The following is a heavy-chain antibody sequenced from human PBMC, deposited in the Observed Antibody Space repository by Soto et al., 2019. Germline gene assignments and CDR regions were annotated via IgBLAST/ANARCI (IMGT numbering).Heavy chain of an antibody. CDR3: AALPGVVVAATAAFDI. Sequence: ASVKVSCKASGGTFSSYTISWVRQAPGQGLEWMGRIIPILGIANYAQKFQGRVTITADKSTSTAYMELSSLRSEDTAVYYCAALPGVVVAATAAFDIWGQGTMVTVSS. CDR1: GGTFSSYT. V-gene: IGHV1-69*02. CDR2: IIPILGIA. J-gene: IGHJ3*02. D-gene: IGHD2-15*01.